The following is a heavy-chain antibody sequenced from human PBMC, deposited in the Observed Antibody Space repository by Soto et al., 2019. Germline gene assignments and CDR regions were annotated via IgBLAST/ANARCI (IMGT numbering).Heavy chain of an antibody. Sequence: SETLSLTCTVSGGSISSSYWSWVRQSPGKGLEWIGEIFNSGSTHYNPSLKPRVTISVDTSKNQFSLRLSSVTAADTAVYYCARVYGGSYSDSWGQGTLVTVSS. CDR1: GGSISSSY. CDR2: IFNSGST. V-gene: IGHV4-59*12. D-gene: IGHD1-26*01. CDR3: ARVYGGSYSDS. J-gene: IGHJ4*02.